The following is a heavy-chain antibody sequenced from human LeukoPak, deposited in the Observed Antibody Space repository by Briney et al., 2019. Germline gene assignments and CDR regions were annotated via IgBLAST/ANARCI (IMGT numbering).Heavy chain of an antibody. V-gene: IGHV3-30*18. D-gene: IGHD6-19*01. CDR2: MSYEGTKK. Sequence: PGGSLRLSCAASGFSFSSYGMHWVRQAPGQGLEWVAVMSYEGTKKNYADSVKGRFTISRDNSKNTLYLQMKSLRAEDTAVYYCAKEGAYSSGWSYYFDSWGQGTLVTVSS. J-gene: IGHJ4*02. CDR1: GFSFSSYG. CDR3: AKEGAYSSGWSYYFDS.